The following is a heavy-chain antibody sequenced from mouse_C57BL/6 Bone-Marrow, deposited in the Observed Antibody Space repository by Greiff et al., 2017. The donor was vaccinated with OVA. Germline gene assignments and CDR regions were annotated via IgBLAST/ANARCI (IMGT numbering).Heavy chain of an antibody. Sequence: VKLQESGAELVRPGASVTLSCKASGYTFTDYEMHWVKQTPVHGLEWIGAIDPETGGTAYNQKFKGKAILTADKSSSTAYMELRSLTSEDSAVYYCTRRDYGSRTGFAYWGQGTLVTVSA. J-gene: IGHJ3*01. CDR2: IDPETGGT. CDR1: GYTFTDYE. CDR3: TRRDYGSRTGFAY. D-gene: IGHD1-1*01. V-gene: IGHV1-15*01.